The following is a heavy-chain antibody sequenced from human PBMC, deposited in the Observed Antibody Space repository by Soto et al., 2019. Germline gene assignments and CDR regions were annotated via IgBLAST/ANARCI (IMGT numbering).Heavy chain of an antibody. CDR3: ARVPLGSYYDSSGDYHNFDY. CDR2: IYHSGST. V-gene: IGHV4-4*02. CDR1: GGSISSSNG. Sequence: QVQLQESGPGLVKPSGTLSLTCAVSGGSISSSNGWSWVRQPPGKWLEWIGEIYHSGSTNYNPSLKSRVTISVDKSKNQFSLKLSSVTAADTAGYYCARVPLGSYYDSSGDYHNFDYWGQGTLVTVSS. D-gene: IGHD3-22*01. J-gene: IGHJ4*02.